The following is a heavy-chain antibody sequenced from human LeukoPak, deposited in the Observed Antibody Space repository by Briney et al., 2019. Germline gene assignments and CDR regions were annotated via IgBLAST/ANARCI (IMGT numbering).Heavy chain of an antibody. Sequence: PSETLSLTCAVYGGSFSGYYWSWIRQPPGKGLEWIGEINHSGSTNYNPSLKSRVTISVDTSKNQFSLKLSSVTAADTAVYYCARDDSSGWYFLDYWGQGTLVTVSS. CDR1: GGSFSGYY. CDR3: ARDDSSGWYFLDY. CDR2: INHSGST. J-gene: IGHJ4*02. V-gene: IGHV4-34*01. D-gene: IGHD6-19*01.